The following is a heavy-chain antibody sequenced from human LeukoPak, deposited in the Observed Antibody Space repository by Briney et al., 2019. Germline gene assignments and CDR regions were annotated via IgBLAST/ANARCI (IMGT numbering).Heavy chain of an antibody. CDR2: IKQDGSKK. CDR3: TKDNGYGYNH. Sequence: PGGSLRLSCAASGFTFSNYWMNWVRQAPGKGLEWVANIKQDGSKKYYVDSVKGRFTISRDNAKNSLYLQMNSLRAEDTALYYCTKDNGYGYNHWGQGTLVTVSS. CDR1: GFTFSNYW. V-gene: IGHV3-7*03. J-gene: IGHJ5*02. D-gene: IGHD5-24*01.